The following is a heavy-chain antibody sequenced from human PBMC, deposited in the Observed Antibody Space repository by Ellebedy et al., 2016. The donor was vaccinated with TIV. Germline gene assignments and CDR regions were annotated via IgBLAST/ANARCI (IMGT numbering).Heavy chain of an antibody. Sequence: GGSLRLSCAASGFIFSSYSMNWVRQAPGKGLEWVSSISSTSTYIYYADSVKGRFAISRDNAKNSLYLQMHSLRAEDTAVYYCAKDRDNYGGAPYNGMDIWGQGTTVTVSS. V-gene: IGHV3-21*01. CDR2: ISSTSTYI. J-gene: IGHJ6*02. CDR3: AKDRDNYGGAPYNGMDI. D-gene: IGHD5-18*01. CDR1: GFIFSSYS.